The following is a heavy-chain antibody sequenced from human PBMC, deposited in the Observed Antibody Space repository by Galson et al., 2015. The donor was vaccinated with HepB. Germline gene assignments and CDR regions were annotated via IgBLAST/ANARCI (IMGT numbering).Heavy chain of an antibody. D-gene: IGHD3-22*01. J-gene: IGHJ6*03. CDR2: IIPILGIA. CDR3: ARSDYYDSSGSPPIYYYMDV. CDR1: GGTFSSYA. Sequence: SVKVSCKASGGTFSSYAISWVRQAPGQGLEWMGGIIPILGIANYAQKFQGRVTITADKSTSTAYMELSSLRSEDTAVYYCARSDYYDSSGSPPIYYYMDVWGKGTTVTVSS. V-gene: IGHV1-69*10.